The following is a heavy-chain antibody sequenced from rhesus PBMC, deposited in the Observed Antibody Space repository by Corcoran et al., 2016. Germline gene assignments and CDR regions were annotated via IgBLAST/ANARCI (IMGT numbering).Heavy chain of an antibody. Sequence: QVQLVQSGAEVKKPGASVKLSCKASGYTFTSYYLNWMRQAPGQVLEWMGWINTSKGNTGYEQKVQGRVTMTRDTSTSTAYMELSSLRSEDTAVYYCTRDRSGNHNVDYWGQGVLVTVSS. CDR3: TRDRSGNHNVDY. V-gene: IGHV1S9*01. D-gene: IGHD6-25*01. CDR2: INTSKGNT. CDR1: GYTFTSYY. J-gene: IGHJ4*01.